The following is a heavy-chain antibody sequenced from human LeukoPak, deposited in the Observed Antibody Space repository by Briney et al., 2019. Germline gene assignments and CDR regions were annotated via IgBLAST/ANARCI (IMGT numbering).Heavy chain of an antibody. CDR2: INPNSGGT. D-gene: IGHD5-24*01. J-gene: IGHJ6*03. V-gene: IGHV1-2*02. Sequence: ASVKVSCKASGYTFTVYYMHWVRQAPGQGLEWMGWINPNSGGTNYAQKFQGRVTMTRDTSISTAYMELSRLRSDDAAVYYCERVDMAISLYYYYMDVWGKGTTVTVSS. CDR1: GYTFTVYY. CDR3: ERVDMAISLYYYYMDV.